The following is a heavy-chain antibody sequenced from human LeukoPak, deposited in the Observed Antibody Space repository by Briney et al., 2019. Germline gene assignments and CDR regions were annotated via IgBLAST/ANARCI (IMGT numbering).Heavy chain of an antibody. D-gene: IGHD2-2*01. CDR3: ALFCSVRSSTSCPDY. CDR2: INPSGGST. V-gene: IGHV1-46*01. CDR1: GYTFTSYY. J-gene: IGHJ4*02. Sequence: ASVKVSCKASGYTFTSYYMHWVRQAPGQGREWMGIINPSGGSTSYAQKFQGRVTITRDTSTSTVYMEMSSLRSEDTAVYYCALFCSVRSSTSCPDYWGQGTLVTVSS.